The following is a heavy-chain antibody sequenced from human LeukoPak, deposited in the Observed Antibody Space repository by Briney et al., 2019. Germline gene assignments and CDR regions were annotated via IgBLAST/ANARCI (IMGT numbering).Heavy chain of an antibody. Sequence: ASVKVSFKASGYTFTGYYMHWVHQAPGQGLEWMGWINPNSGGTNYAQKFQGRVTMTRDTSISTAYMELSRLRSDDTAVYYCARGAYSSGWYEGELDYWGQGTLVTVSS. CDR2: INPNSGGT. CDR3: ARGAYSSGWYEGELDY. D-gene: IGHD6-19*01. J-gene: IGHJ4*02. CDR1: GYTFTGYY. V-gene: IGHV1-2*02.